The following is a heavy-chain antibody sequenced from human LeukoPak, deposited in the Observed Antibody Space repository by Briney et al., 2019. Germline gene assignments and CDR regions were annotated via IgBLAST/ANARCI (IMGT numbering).Heavy chain of an antibody. V-gene: IGHV3-66*01. Sequence: GGSLRLSCAASGFSLSAYWMTWVRQAPGKGLEWVSVIYSGGSTYYADSVKGRFTISRDNSKNTLYLQMNSLRAEDTAVYYCARGGERVSDYWGQGTLVTVSS. CDR3: ARGGERVSDY. CDR1: GFSLSAYW. CDR2: IYSGGST. J-gene: IGHJ4*02. D-gene: IGHD3-16*01.